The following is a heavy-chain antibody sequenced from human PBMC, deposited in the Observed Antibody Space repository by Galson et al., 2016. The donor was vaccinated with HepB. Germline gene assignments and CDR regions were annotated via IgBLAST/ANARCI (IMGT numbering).Heavy chain of an antibody. J-gene: IGHJ2*01. CDR3: ARGAIKLWLTPNWNFDPWGRGTGARENAENSVFVQMNSLRAGDTAVYYCARGAIQLWLTTNWYFDL. CDR1: GFTFSDYD. Sequence: SLRLSCAASGFTFSDYDMHWVRQVPGKRLEWVSGILSNGDTHDAGSVKGRVTVSRENAKNSLFLQMNSLRAGDTAVYYCARGAIKLWLTPNWNFDPWGRGTGARENAENSVFVQMNSLRAGDTAVYYCARGAIQLWLTTNWYFDLWGRGTLVTVSS. D-gene: IGHD1-7*01. V-gene: IGHV3-13*01. CDR2: ILSNGDT.